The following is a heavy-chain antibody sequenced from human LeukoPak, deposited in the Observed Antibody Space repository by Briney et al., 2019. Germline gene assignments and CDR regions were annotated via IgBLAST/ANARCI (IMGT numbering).Heavy chain of an antibody. V-gene: IGHV4-39*07. J-gene: IGHJ4*02. Sequence: PSETLSLTCTVSGGSISSSGYYWGWIRQPPGKGLEWIGSIYYSGSTYYNPSLKSRVTISVDTSKNQFSLKLSSVTAADTAVYYCARVGWYGDYGHYFDYWGQGTLVTVSS. CDR2: IYYSGST. D-gene: IGHD4-17*01. CDR3: ARVGWYGDYGHYFDY. CDR1: GGSISSSGYY.